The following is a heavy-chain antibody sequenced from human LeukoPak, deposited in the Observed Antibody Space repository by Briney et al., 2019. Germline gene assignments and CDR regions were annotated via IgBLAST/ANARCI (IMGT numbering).Heavy chain of an antibody. CDR2: IKQDGSEQ. V-gene: IGHV3-7*01. CDR3: ARGAFDSSGYYYYYYYMDV. Sequence: GGSLRLSCAASGFTFGRYWMSWVRQAPGKGLEWVANIKQDGSEQYYVDSVKGRFTISRDNARNSLYLQMNSLRGEDTAVFYCARGAFDSSGYYYYYYYMDVWGKGTTVTVSS. CDR1: GFTFGRYW. J-gene: IGHJ6*03. D-gene: IGHD3-22*01.